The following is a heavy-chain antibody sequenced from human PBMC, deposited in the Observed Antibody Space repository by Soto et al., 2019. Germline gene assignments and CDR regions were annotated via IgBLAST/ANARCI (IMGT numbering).Heavy chain of an antibody. CDR1: GFTFSSYE. Sequence: EVQLVESGGGLVQSGGSLRLSCAASGFTFSSYEMNWVRQAPGKGLEWVSYISSSGNTIYYADSVKGRFTISRDNAKNSLYLQMKSLIAEDTAVYFCARVAASAAGYFDYWGQGTLVTVSS. D-gene: IGHD6-13*01. CDR3: ARVAASAAGYFDY. CDR2: ISSSGNTI. V-gene: IGHV3-48*03. J-gene: IGHJ4*02.